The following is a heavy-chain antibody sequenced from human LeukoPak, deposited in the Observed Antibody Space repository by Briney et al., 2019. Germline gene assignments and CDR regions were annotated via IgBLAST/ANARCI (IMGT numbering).Heavy chain of an antibody. CDR3: ARDSKQYSSNDHMDV. V-gene: IGHV3-20*04. Sequence: GGSLRLSCAASGFTFDDYGMSWVRQAPGKGLEWVSGINWNGGSTGYADSVKGRFTISRDNAKNSLYLQMNSLRAEDTALYYCARDSKQYSSNDHMDVWGKGTTVTVSS. CDR1: GFTFDDYG. CDR2: INWNGGST. D-gene: IGHD6-13*01. J-gene: IGHJ6*03.